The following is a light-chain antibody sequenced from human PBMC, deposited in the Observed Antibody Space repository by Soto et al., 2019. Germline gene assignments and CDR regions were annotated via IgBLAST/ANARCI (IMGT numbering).Light chain of an antibody. V-gene: IGKV1-6*01. CDR2: AAS. J-gene: IGKJ4*01. CDR3: QQDHSFPFT. Sequence: AIQMTQSPSSLSATVGDRVTITCRASQGITDDLSWYQQKPGRAPKPLIYAASSSQNGVPPRFSGSGSGTDFILTITSLQPEDFATYYCQQDHSFPFTFGGGTKVDIK. CDR1: QGITDD.